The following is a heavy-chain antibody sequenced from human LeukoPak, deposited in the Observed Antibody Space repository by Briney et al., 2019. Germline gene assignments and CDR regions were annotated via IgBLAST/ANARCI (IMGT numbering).Heavy chain of an antibody. Sequence: SETLSLTCTVSGGSISSGGYYWSWIRQPPGKGLEWIGYIYHSGSTYYNPSLKSRVTISVDRSKNQFSLKLSSVTAADTAVYYCARDSGWGLGPYVDYWGQGTLVTVSS. CDR1: GGSISSGGYY. J-gene: IGHJ4*02. CDR3: ARDSGWGLGPYVDY. D-gene: IGHD1-26*01. V-gene: IGHV4-30-2*01. CDR2: IYHSGST.